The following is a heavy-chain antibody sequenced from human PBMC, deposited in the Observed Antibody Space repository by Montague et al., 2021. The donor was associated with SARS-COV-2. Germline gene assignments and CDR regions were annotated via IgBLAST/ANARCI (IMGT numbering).Heavy chain of an antibody. J-gene: IGHJ6*02. V-gene: IGHV4-34*01. CDR1: GGSFSGYY. CDR2: INHSGST. D-gene: IGHD3-16*02. CDR3: ARGQPPRITFGGIISYGLDV. Sequence: SETLSLTCAVYGGSFSGYYWTWIRQPPGKGLEWIGEINHSGSTNXXPSLKGRVTISVDTSKNQFSLKLRSVTAADAAVYYCARGQPPRITFGGIISYGLDVWGQGTTVTVSS.